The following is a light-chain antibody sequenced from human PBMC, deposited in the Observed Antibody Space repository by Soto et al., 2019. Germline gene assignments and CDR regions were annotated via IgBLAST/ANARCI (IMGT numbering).Light chain of an antibody. J-gene: IGKJ1*01. Sequence: EIVMTQSPATLSVSPGERATLSCRASQSVTTYLAWYQQKPGQAPRLLIYGASSRATGIPDRFSGSGSGTDFTLTISRLEPEDFAVYYCQQYNSYSRTFGQGTKVDIK. CDR3: QQYNSYSRT. CDR2: GAS. V-gene: IGKV3D-15*01. CDR1: QSVTTY.